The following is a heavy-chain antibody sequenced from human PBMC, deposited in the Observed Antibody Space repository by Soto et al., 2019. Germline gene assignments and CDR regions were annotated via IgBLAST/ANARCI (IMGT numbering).Heavy chain of an antibody. Sequence: QVHLLQSGAEMKKPGSSVKVSCTAFGGTFTSYTFNWVRQAPGQRLEWMGRIIPILAMSSSAHNFQGRLTMIANKSTNTSYMVLRSLTADDTAIYYWARSYGSGSRPFDYWGQGTLVTVSS. CDR2: IIPILAMS. J-gene: IGHJ4*02. D-gene: IGHD3-10*01. CDR3: ARSYGSGSRPFDY. V-gene: IGHV1-69*02. CDR1: GGTFTSYT.